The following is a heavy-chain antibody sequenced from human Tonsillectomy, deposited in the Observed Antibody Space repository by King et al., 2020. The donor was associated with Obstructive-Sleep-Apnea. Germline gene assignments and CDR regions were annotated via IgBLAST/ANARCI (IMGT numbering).Heavy chain of an antibody. CDR3: ARDEQLIPYWYFDL. CDR1: GCSLSSSSYY. V-gene: IGHV4-39*07. D-gene: IGHD6-13*01. CDR2: IYLSGST. J-gene: IGHJ2*01. Sequence: QLQEAGPGLVKPSETLSLTFTVSGCSLSSSSYYLGWIRQPPGKGRGWIGSIYLSGSTYYNPSLKSRGTISVDTLKNQFSLKLNSVTAADTAVYYCARDEQLIPYWYFDLWGRGTLVTVSS.